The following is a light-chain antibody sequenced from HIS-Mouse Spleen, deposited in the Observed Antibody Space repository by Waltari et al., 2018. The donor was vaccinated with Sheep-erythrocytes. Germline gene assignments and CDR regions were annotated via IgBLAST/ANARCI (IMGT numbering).Light chain of an antibody. CDR1: PRVSSY. J-gene: IGKJ5*01. V-gene: IGKV3-11*01. Sequence: EIVLTQSPATLSLSPGERATLSCRASPRVSSYLAWYQPKPGQAPRLLTYDASNRATGIPARFSGSGSGTDFTLTISSLEPEDFAVYYCQQRSNWPPITFGQGTRLEIK. CDR2: DAS. CDR3: QQRSNWPPIT.